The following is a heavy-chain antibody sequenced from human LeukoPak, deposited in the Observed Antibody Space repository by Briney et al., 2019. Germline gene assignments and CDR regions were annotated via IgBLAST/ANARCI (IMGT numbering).Heavy chain of an antibody. D-gene: IGHD1-26*01. CDR3: ARHVSYTGDAFDI. CDR2: IYSSGTT. Sequence: SETQSLTCNVSDGSSSRYYWSWIRQPPGKGLEWIGYIYSSGTTNYNPSLKSRVTLSVDTSKNQFSLKLNSVTAADTAVYYCARHVSYTGDAFDIWGQGTMVTVSS. CDR1: DGSSSRYY. V-gene: IGHV4-59*08. J-gene: IGHJ3*02.